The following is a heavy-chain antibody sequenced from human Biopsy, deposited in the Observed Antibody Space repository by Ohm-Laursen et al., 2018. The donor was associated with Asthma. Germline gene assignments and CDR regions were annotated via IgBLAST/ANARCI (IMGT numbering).Heavy chain of an antibody. D-gene: IGHD3-10*01. V-gene: IGHV1-18*01. CDR3: ARAVDYSHYYGIDV. CDR2: ISVYNGNT. J-gene: IGHJ6*02. Sequence: ASVKVSSKTSGYTFNSVGITWVRQAPGQGLEWMGWISVYNGNTKVAQKLQDRVTMIADTSTSTAYMELRSLRSDDTAVYFCARAVDYSHYYGIDVWGQGTTVTVS. CDR1: GYTFNSVG.